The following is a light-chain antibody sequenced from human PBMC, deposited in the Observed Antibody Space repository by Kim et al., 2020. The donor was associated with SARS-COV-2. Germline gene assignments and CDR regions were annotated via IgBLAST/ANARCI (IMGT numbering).Light chain of an antibody. CDR1: QSVHSY. J-gene: IGKJ1*01. CDR2: DAS. CDR3: QHRDNRPPWT. V-gene: IGKV3-11*01. Sequence: APGERATLSCRASQSVHSYLAWYQQKPGQAPRLLIYDASTRATDIPARFSGSGSGTNFTLTISSLEPEDFAVYYCQHRDNRPPWTFGPGTKVDIK.